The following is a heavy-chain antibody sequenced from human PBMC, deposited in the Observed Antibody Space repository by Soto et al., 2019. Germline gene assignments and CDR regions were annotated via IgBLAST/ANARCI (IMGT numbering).Heavy chain of an antibody. D-gene: IGHD6-13*01. Sequence: GSLRLSCAASGFTFSSYAMIWFRHAPGKWLEWVSAISGSGGGTYYADSVKGRFTISRDNSKNTLYLQMNSLRAEDTAVYYCAKGKRIAAAGTFGWGQGTLVTVSS. CDR3: AKGKRIAAAGTFG. J-gene: IGHJ4*02. CDR1: GFTFSSYA. V-gene: IGHV3-23*01. CDR2: ISGSGGGT.